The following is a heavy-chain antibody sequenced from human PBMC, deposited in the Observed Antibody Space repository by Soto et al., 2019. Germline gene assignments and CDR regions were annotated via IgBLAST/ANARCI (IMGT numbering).Heavy chain of an antibody. J-gene: IGHJ4*02. CDR2: IKPDGGEQ. D-gene: IGHD6-19*01. CDR3: ARLDAIAVTGKPQDY. Sequence: EVQLGESGGGLVKPGGSLSVSCAVSGFTFSAYWMNWVLQAPGKGLEWVANIKPDGGEQYYVASVRGRFTISRDNAKNSVYLQMNSLRPEDTAVYYCARLDAIAVTGKPQDYWGQGILVTV. CDR1: GFTFSAYW. V-gene: IGHV3-7*05.